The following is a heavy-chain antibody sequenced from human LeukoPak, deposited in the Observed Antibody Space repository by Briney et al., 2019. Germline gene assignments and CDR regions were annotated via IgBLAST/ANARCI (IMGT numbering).Heavy chain of an antibody. V-gene: IGHV4-59*08. D-gene: IGHD5-18*01. CDR1: GGSISSYY. CDR2: IYYSGST. Sequence: PSETLSLTCTVSGGSISSYYWSWIRQPPGKGLEWIGYIYYSGSTNYNPSLKSRVTISVDTSKNQFSLKLSSVTAADTAVYYCVRHRSGGYSYGVLDYWGQGTLVTVSS. J-gene: IGHJ4*02. CDR3: VRHRSGGYSYGVLDY.